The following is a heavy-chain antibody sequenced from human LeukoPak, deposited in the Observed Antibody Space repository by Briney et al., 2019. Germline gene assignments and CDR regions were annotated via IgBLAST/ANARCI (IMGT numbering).Heavy chain of an antibody. V-gene: IGHV3-23*01. CDR2: ITYGGERT. CDR3: AKGGWSDRFDF. J-gene: IGHJ4*02. Sequence: PGGSLRLSCGASGFTFGDYAMTWVRQAPGKGLAWVSTITYGGERTYYADSVKGRYTISRDNSKNILYLQMNSLRGDDTGDYYCAKGGWSDRFDFWGQGTRVTVSS. CDR1: GFTFGDYA. D-gene: IGHD3-3*01.